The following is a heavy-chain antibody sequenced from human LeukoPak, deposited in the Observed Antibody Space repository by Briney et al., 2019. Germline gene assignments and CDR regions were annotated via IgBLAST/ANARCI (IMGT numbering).Heavy chain of an antibody. CDR2: ISSSYTNI. CDR1: GFTFSTYD. J-gene: IGHJ2*01. V-gene: IGHV3-48*02. D-gene: IGHD1-14*01. Sequence: GGSLRLSCAASGFTFSTYDMQWVRQAPGKGLEWISYISSSYTNIYYADSVKGRFTISRDNAKNSLYLQMNSLRDDDTAVYYCARGRPDWYFDLWGRGTLVTVPP. CDR3: ARGRPDWYFDL.